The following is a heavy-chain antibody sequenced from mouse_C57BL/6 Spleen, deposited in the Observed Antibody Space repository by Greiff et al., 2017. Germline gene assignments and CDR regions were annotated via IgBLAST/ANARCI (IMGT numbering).Heavy chain of an antibody. V-gene: IGHV1-78*01. CDR1: GYTFTDHT. CDR3: ARYPYYGSSYDWYFDV. D-gene: IGHD1-1*01. CDR2: IYPRDGST. Sequence: VQLQESDAELVKPGASVKISCKVSGYTFTDHTIPWMKQRPEQGLEWIGYIYPRDGSTQYNEKFKGKATLTADKSSSTAYMQLNSLTSEDSAVYFCARYPYYGSSYDWYFDVWGTGTTVTVSS. J-gene: IGHJ1*03.